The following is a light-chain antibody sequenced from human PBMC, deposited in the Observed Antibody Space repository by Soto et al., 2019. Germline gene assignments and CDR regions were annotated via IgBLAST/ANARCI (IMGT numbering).Light chain of an antibody. Sequence: DIQMTQSPSTLSASVGDTVTVTCRASQYIGDFLNWYQQTPGKAPKLLIFGASNLHIGVPSRFSGSGSGTDFTFTISRLQPEDIATYYCQQYENPPTFGQGTRLEIK. V-gene: IGKV1-33*01. CDR2: GAS. J-gene: IGKJ5*01. CDR3: QQYENPPT. CDR1: QYIGDF.